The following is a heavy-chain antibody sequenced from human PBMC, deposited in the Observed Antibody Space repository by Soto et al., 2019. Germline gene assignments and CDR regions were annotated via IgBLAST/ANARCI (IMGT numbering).Heavy chain of an antibody. D-gene: IGHD6-13*01. CDR2: ISYDGSNK. V-gene: IGHV3-30-3*01. CDR1: GFTFSSYA. Sequence: GGSLRLSCAASGFTFSSYAMHWVRQAPGKGLEWVAVISYDGSNKYYADSVKGRFTISRDNSKNTLYLQMNSLRAEDTAVYYCARDGQKAALDYWGQGTLVTVSS. J-gene: IGHJ4*02. CDR3: ARDGQKAALDY.